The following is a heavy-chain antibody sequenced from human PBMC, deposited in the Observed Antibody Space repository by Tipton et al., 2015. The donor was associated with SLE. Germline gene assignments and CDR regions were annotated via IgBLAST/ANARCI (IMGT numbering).Heavy chain of an antibody. J-gene: IGHJ4*02. Sequence: TLSLTCVVSGASVSSGNWWSWVRQPPGKGLEWIGYVYHSGSPYYNPSLKSRVTISVNTSKNQFSLRLSSVTAADTAMFYCASGTLEWSHEPDYWGQGTLVTVSS. V-gene: IGHV4/OR15-8*01. CDR1: GASVSSGNW. CDR2: VYHSGSP. CDR3: ASGTLEWSHEPDY. D-gene: IGHD3-3*01.